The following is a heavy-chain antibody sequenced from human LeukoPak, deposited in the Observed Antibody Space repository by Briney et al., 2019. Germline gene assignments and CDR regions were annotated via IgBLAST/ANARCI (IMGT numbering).Heavy chain of an antibody. V-gene: IGHV3-30-3*01. CDR3: ARSFNWNYLDY. D-gene: IGHD1-20*01. CDR2: ISYDGSNK. Sequence: GGSLRLSCVASGFTFSSYAMHWVRQAPGKGLEWVAVISYDGSNKYYADSVKGRFTISRDNSKNTLYLQMNSLRAEDTAVYYCARSFNWNYLDYWGQGTLVTVSS. CDR1: GFTFSSYA. J-gene: IGHJ4*02.